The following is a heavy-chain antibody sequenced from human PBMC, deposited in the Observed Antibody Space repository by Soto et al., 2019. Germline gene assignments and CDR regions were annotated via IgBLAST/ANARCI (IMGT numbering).Heavy chain of an antibody. CDR3: ARAPSRGWYQHFEY. CDR2: IYPFDSYT. Sequence: VESLKISCEASGYGFANYWIGWVRQMPGKGLEWMGIIYPFDSYTRYSPSFQGHVTISADKSITTAYLQWSSLEASDTAIYYCARAPSRGWYQHFEYSGKGTMVIVSA. D-gene: IGHD6-19*01. J-gene: IGHJ4*02. CDR1: GYGFANYW. V-gene: IGHV5-51*01.